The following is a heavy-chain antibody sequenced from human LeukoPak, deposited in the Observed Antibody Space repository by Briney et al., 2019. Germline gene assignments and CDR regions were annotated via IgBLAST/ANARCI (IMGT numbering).Heavy chain of an antibody. D-gene: IGHD4-23*01. Sequence: PGRSLRLSCAVSGFTFEDYAMHWVRQAPGKGLEWVSGISWNSGSIGYADSVKGRFTISRDNAKNSLYLQMNSLRAEDTAVYYCAGDFENGGNFDYWGQGTLVTVSS. CDR2: ISWNSGSI. CDR3: AGDFENGGNFDY. V-gene: IGHV3-9*01. J-gene: IGHJ4*02. CDR1: GFTFEDYA.